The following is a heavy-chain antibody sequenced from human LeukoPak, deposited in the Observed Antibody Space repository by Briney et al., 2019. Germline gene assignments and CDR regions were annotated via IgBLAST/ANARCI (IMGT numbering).Heavy chain of an antibody. CDR3: ARERQDTVIHSGAFDI. J-gene: IGHJ3*02. CDR2: IASDGSHT. Sequence: GGSLRLSCAASGFTFSNYFMHWVRQAPGKGPEWVADIASDGSHTFYVESVKGRFTISRDNSKNTLYLQMNSLGPEDTAVYFCARERQDTVIHSGAFDIWGQGTMVTVSS. V-gene: IGHV3-30-3*01. D-gene: IGHD2-21*02. CDR1: GFTFSNYF.